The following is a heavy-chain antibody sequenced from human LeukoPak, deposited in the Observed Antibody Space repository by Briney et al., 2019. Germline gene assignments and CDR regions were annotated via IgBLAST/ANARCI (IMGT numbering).Heavy chain of an antibody. V-gene: IGHV4-39*07. CDR1: GGSISSSSYY. Sequence: SETLSLTCTVSGGSISSSSYYWGWIRQPPGKGLEWTGSIYYSGSTYYNPSLKSRVTISVDTSKNQFSLKLSSVTAADTAVYYCARDFDSSGGMDVWGQGTTVTVSS. J-gene: IGHJ6*02. CDR3: ARDFDSSGGMDV. CDR2: IYYSGST. D-gene: IGHD6-19*01.